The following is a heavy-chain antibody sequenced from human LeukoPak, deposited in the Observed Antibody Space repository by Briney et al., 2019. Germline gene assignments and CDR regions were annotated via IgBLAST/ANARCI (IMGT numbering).Heavy chain of an antibody. Sequence: GGSLRLSCAASGFTFSSYAMHWVRQAPGKGLEWVAVISYDTSNEYYADSVKGRFTISRDNSKNTLYLQMKSLRTEDTAVYYCATMPRYGSGRYVDYWGQGTLVTVSS. D-gene: IGHD3-10*01. CDR3: ATMPRYGSGRYVDY. CDR2: ISYDTSNE. CDR1: GFTFSSYA. V-gene: IGHV3-30-3*01. J-gene: IGHJ4*02.